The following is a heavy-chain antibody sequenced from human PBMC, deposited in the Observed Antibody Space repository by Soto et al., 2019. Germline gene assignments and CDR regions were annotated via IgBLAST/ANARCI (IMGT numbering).Heavy chain of an antibody. CDR3: ARVPYDILTGHFDY. Sequence: SETLSLTCTVSGGSISSYYWSWIRQPPGKGLEWIGYIYYSGSTNYNPSLKSRVTISVDTSKNQFSLKLSSVTAADTAVYYCARVPYDILTGHFDYWGQGTLVTAPQ. J-gene: IGHJ4*02. V-gene: IGHV4-59*08. CDR1: GGSISSYY. D-gene: IGHD3-9*01. CDR2: IYYSGST.